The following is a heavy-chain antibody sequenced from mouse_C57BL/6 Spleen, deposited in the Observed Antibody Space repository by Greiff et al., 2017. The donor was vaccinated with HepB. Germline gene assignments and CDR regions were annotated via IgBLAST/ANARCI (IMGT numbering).Heavy chain of an antibody. V-gene: IGHV1-82*01. Sequence: VQLKESGPELVKPGASVKISCKASGYAFSSSWMNWVKQRPGKGLEWIGRIYPGDGDTNYNGKFKGKATLTADKSSSTAYMQLSSLTSEDSAVYFCARRGLYGSSHWYFDVWGTGTTVTVSS. CDR1: GYAFSSSW. D-gene: IGHD1-1*01. CDR2: IYPGDGDT. CDR3: ARRGLYGSSHWYFDV. J-gene: IGHJ1*03.